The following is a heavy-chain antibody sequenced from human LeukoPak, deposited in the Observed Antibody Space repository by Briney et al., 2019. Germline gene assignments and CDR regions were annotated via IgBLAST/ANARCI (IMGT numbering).Heavy chain of an antibody. CDR2: ITYPGGYT. Sequence: GGSLRLSCAASGFTFGSYPMSWVRQAPGKGLWWVSSITYPGGYTNYADSVKGWFTISTDISKDTLYLQINSLRAEDTAVYYFAKTPFDYWGQGTLVTVSS. CDR3: AKTPFDY. J-gene: IGHJ4*02. V-gene: IGHV3-23*01. CDR1: GFTFGSYP.